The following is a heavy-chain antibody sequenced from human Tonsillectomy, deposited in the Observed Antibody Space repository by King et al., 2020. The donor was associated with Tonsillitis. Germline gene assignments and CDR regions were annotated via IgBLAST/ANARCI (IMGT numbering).Heavy chain of an antibody. CDR1: GFIFSSHA. Sequence: VQLVESGGGVGQPGRSLRLSCAASGFIFSSHAMHWVRQDPGKGLEWVAVISYDGSNKYYAYSVKGRFTISRDNSKNTLYLLMDSLRAEDTAVYYCARDQENIVVVPAASSYFDNWGQGALVTVSS. CDR2: ISYDGSNK. V-gene: IGHV3-30-3*01. D-gene: IGHD2-2*01. CDR3: ARDQENIVVVPAASSYFDN. J-gene: IGHJ4*02.